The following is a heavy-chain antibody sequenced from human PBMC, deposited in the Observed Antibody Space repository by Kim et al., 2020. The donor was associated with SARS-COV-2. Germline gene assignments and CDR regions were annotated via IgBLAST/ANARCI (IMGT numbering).Heavy chain of an antibody. CDR1: GYSFTSYW. D-gene: IGHD2-15*01. V-gene: IGHV5-51*01. CDR2: IYPGDSDT. J-gene: IGHJ3*02. CDR3: ARGFLGSSCSGGSCYHPPFDAFDI. Sequence: GESLKISCKGSGYSFTSYWIGWVRQMPGKGLEWMGIIYPGDSDTRYSPSFQGQVTISADKSISTAYLQWSSLKASDTAMYYCARGFLGSSCSGGSCYHPPFDAFDIWGQGTMVTVSS.